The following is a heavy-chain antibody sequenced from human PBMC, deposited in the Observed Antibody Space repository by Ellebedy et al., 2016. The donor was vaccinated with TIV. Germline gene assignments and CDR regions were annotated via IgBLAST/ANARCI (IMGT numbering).Heavy chain of an antibody. CDR1: GYTFSNYY. V-gene: IGHV1-46*01. J-gene: IGHJ3*02. Sequence: AASVKVSCKASGYTFSNYYIHWVRQAPGQGLVWMGVIYPSGGSTDYAQKFQGRVTLTRDMSPSTVSMELSSLRSEDTAVYYCARGVTASGNDAFDIWGQGTVVTVPS. CDR2: IYPSGGST. D-gene: IGHD4-23*01. CDR3: ARGVTASGNDAFDI.